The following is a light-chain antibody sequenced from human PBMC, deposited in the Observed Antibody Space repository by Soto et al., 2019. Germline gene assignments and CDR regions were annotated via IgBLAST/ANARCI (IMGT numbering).Light chain of an antibody. CDR2: ETN. CDR3: GAWDDSLSAGV. J-gene: IGLJ3*02. V-gene: IGLV1-51*02. CDR1: SSNIGNNY. Sequence: QSVLTQPPSVSAAPGQKVTISCSGSSSNIGNNYVSWYQQLPGTAPKLLIYETNKRPSGIPDRFSGSKSATSATLGITGLQTGYEADYYCGAWDDSLSAGVFGGGTKVTVL.